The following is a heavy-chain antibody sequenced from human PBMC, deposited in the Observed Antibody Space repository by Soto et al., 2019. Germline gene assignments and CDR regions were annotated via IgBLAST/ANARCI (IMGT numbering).Heavy chain of an antibody. V-gene: IGHV1-18*01. CDR1: GYTFTSYG. CDR3: ARELQARMDV. CDR2: ISGYNGDT. Sequence: QVQLVQSGAEVKKPGASVKVSCKTSGYTFTSYGVSWVRQAPGQGLEWMGWISGYNGDTNYAQKFQARITMTTDTSTSTAYMELRSLRSDDTALYYCARELQARMDVWGKGTSVTVSS. J-gene: IGHJ6*03.